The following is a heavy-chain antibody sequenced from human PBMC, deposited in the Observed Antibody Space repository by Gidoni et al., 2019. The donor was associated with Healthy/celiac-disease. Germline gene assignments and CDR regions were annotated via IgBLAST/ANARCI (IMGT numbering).Heavy chain of an antibody. CDR1: GFTFSSYS. Sequence: EVQLVESGGGLVKPGGSLRLSCAASGFTFSSYSMNWVRQAPGKGLEWVSSISSSSSYIYYADSVKGRFTISRDNAKNSLYLQMNSLRAEDTAVYYCARDEGNSGYYYYGMDVWGQGTTVTVSS. V-gene: IGHV3-21*01. CDR2: ISSSSSYI. CDR3: ARDEGNSGYYYYGMDV. J-gene: IGHJ6*02. D-gene: IGHD4-4*01.